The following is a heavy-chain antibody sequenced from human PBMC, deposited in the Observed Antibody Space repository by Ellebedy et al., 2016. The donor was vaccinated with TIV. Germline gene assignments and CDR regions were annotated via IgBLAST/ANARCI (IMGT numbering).Heavy chain of an antibody. D-gene: IGHD3-22*01. J-gene: IGHJ4*02. Sequence: MPSETLSLTCTVSGGSISSRHFCRGWIRQPPGKGLEWIGNVCYSGSTYYSPSLKRRVTISADTSKNQFSLKLSSVTAADTAVYFCASFDNSGYYKYYFDSWGQGSLVTVSS. CDR1: GGSISSRHFC. CDR3: ASFDNSGYYKYYFDS. V-gene: IGHV4-39*01. CDR2: VCYSGST.